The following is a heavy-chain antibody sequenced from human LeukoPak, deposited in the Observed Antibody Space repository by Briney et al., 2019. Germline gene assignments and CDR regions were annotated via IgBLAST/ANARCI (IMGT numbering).Heavy chain of an antibody. J-gene: IGHJ6*03. D-gene: IGHD4-11*01. CDR2: IYYSGST. V-gene: IGHV4-59*01. Sequence: PSETLSLTCTVSGGSISSYYWSWIRQPPGKGLEWIGYIYYSGSTNYNPSLKSRVTISVDTSKNQFSLKLSSVTAADTAVYYCARDKPGPDYSPRNYYMDVWGKGTTVTVSS. CDR1: GGSISSYY. CDR3: ARDKPGPDYSPRNYYMDV.